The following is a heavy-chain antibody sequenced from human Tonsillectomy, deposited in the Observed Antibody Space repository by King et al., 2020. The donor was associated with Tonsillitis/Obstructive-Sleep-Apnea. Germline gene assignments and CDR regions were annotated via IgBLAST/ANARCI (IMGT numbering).Heavy chain of an antibody. CDR3: AKDRTTVTTLGGYYYGMDV. CDR1: GFTFSSYA. D-gene: IGHD4-11*01. V-gene: IGHV3-23*04. J-gene: IGHJ6*02. Sequence: VQLVESGGGLVQPGGSLRLSCAASGFTFSSYAMSWVRQAPGKGLEWVSAIRGSGGSTYYADSVKGRFTISRDNSKNTLYLQMNSLRDEDTAVYYCAKDRTTVTTLGGYYYGMDVWGQGTTVTVSS. CDR2: IRGSGGST.